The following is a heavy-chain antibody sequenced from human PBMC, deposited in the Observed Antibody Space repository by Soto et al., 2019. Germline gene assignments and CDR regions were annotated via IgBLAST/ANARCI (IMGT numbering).Heavy chain of an antibody. J-gene: IGHJ4*02. D-gene: IGHD5-18*01. CDR1: GYTFTTFD. CDR3: ARARGYVHGPDPYYFDY. V-gene: IGHV1-8*01. CDR2: MNTHRTNT. Sequence: QVQLVQSGAEVKKPGASVKVSCKPSGYTFTTFDINWVRQAPGQGLEWIGWMNTHRTNTGYAQKFQGRVTMTRNASISTAYLELSSLRSDDTAVYYCARARGYVHGPDPYYFDYWGQGTLVIVSS.